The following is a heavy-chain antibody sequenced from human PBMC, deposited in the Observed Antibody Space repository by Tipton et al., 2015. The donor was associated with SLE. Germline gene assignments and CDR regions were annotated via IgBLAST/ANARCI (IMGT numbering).Heavy chain of an antibody. V-gene: IGHV4-59*01. CDR3: ARDRDSSGYRGIDF. CDR1: GGSISRYY. CDR2: IYYSGST. J-gene: IGHJ4*02. Sequence: TLSLTCTVSGGSISRYYWSWVRQPPGKGLEWIGYIYYSGSTNYNPSLRSRVTISVDTSKRQFSLKLRSVTAADTAVYYCARDRDSSGYRGIDFWGQGTLVIVSS. D-gene: IGHD3-22*01.